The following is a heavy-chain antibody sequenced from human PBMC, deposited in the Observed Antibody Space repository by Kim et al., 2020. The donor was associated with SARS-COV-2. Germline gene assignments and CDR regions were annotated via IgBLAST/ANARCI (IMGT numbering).Heavy chain of an antibody. J-gene: IGHJ4*01. CDR3: TKRRDMNLAYVSFD. V-gene: IGHV3-23*01. CDR2: ISGGGSDT. Sequence: GGSLRLSCAASGFTFGDYVMGWVRQSPGKGLEWVSGISGGGSDTFYADSVKGRFTISRDNSRQVLYLQMNSLRGGDTALYYCTKRRDMNLAYVSFD. D-gene: IGHD3-16*01. CDR1: GFTFGDYV.